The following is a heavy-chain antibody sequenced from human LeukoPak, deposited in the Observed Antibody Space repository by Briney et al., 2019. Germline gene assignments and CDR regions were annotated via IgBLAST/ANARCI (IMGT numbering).Heavy chain of an antibody. CDR1: GFNFANHA. CDR3: AKASWCSGGSCYPSYYFDY. J-gene: IGHJ4*02. V-gene: IGHV3-23*01. D-gene: IGHD2-15*01. Sequence: HPGGSLRLSCAASGFNFANHAMSWVRQTPGKGLEWVSAISGSGGSTYYADSVKGRFTISRDNSKNTLYLQMNSLRAEDTAVYYCAKASWCSGGSCYPSYYFDYWGQGTLVTVSS. CDR2: ISGSGGST.